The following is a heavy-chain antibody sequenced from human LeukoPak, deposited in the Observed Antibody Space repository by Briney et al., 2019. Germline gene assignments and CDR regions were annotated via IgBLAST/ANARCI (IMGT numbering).Heavy chain of an antibody. V-gene: IGHV4-59*01. CDR1: GGSISSYY. Sequence: PSETLSLTCTVSGGSISSYYWSWIRQPPGKGLEWIGYIYYSGSTNYNPSLKSRVTISLDTSKNQFSLKLSSVTAADTAVYYCARSELLWFGGVNSGFDYWGQGTLVNVSS. J-gene: IGHJ4*02. CDR3: ARSELLWFGGVNSGFDY. D-gene: IGHD3-10*01. CDR2: IYYSGST.